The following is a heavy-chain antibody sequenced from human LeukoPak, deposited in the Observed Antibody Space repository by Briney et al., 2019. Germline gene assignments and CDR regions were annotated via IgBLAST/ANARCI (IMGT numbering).Heavy chain of an antibody. V-gene: IGHV3-23*01. J-gene: IGHJ5*02. Sequence: LSGGSLRLSCAASGFTFSSYAMSWVRQAPGKGLEWASAISGSGGSTYYADSVKGRFTISRDNSKNTLYLQMNSLRAGDTAVYYCAKDGAHYDILTGYSDWFDPWGQGTLVTVSS. D-gene: IGHD3-9*01. CDR2: ISGSGGST. CDR3: AKDGAHYDILTGYSDWFDP. CDR1: GFTFSSYA.